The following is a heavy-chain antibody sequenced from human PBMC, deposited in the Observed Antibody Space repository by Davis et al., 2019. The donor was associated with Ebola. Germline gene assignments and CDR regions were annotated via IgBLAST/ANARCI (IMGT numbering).Heavy chain of an antibody. CDR1: GGSISSSSYY. Sequence: SETLSLTCTVSGGSISSSSYYWGWIRQPPGKGLEWIGSIYYSGSTYYNPSLKSRVAISVDTSKNQFSLNLNSLTAADTAVYYCARSVSGGRASDYWGHGTLVTVSS. V-gene: IGHV4-39*07. D-gene: IGHD2-15*01. CDR2: IYYSGST. J-gene: IGHJ4*01. CDR3: ARSVSGGRASDY.